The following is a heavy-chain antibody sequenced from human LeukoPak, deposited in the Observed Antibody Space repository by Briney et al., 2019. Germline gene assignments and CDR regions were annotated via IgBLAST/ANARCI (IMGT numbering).Heavy chain of an antibody. CDR2: ISSSNSYI. J-gene: IGHJ5*02. CDR1: GYTFSHFT. D-gene: IGHD1-1*01. V-gene: IGHV3-21*01. CDR3: ARRLRTTVNCVNP. Sequence: GGSLILSCAASGYTFSHFTMHWVRQAPGKGLEWVSSISSSNSYIYYADSVKGRFTISRDNAKNTLYLQMNSLRAEDTAVYYCARRLRTTVNCVNPCGQGPLVTVSS.